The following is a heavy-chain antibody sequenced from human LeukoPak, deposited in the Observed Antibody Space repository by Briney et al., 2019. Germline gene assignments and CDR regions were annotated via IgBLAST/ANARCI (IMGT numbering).Heavy chain of an antibody. CDR1: GYTFTSYY. Sequence: ASVKVSCKASGYTFTSYYMHWVRQAPGQGLEWMGRINPNSGGTNYAQKFQGRVTMTRDTSISTAYMELSRLRSDDTAVYYCARELGYCSSTSCYAFDYWGQGTLVTVSS. CDR2: INPNSGGT. V-gene: IGHV1-2*06. D-gene: IGHD2-2*01. J-gene: IGHJ4*02. CDR3: ARELGYCSSTSCYAFDY.